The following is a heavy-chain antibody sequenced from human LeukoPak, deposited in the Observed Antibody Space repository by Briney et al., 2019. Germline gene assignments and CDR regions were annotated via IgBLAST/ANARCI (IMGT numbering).Heavy chain of an antibody. CDR1: GGSFSGYY. V-gene: IGHV4-31*11. D-gene: IGHD3-16*02. J-gene: IGHJ3*02. CDR2: IYYSGST. CDR3: ARATPENYYDYVWGSYRSYAFDI. Sequence: PSETLSLTCAVYGGSFSGYYWSWIRQHPGKGLEWIGYIYYSGSTYYNPSLKSRVTISVDTSKNQFSLKLSSVTAADTAVYYCARATPENYYDYVWGSYRSYAFDIWGQGTMVTVSS.